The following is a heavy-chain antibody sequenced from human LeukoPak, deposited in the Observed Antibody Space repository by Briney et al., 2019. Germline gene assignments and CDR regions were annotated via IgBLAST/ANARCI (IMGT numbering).Heavy chain of an antibody. CDR2: IFFTGTT. Sequence: SETLSLTRTVSGGSISPLYWSWIRQPPGKGLEFIGYIFFTGTTNYNPSLKSRVTLSVDTSKNQFSLKLSSVTPADTAVYYCVRGGVAAKYYFDYWGQGTLVTVSS. CDR3: VRGGVAAKYYFDY. V-gene: IGHV4-59*11. D-gene: IGHD3-10*01. J-gene: IGHJ4*02. CDR1: GGSISPLY.